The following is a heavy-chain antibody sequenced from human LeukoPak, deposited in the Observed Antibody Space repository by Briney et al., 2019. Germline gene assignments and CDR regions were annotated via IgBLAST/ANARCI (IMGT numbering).Heavy chain of an antibody. CDR3: ARGLAYYDSSGYYGY. CDR2: IWYDGSNK. J-gene: IGHJ4*02. Sequence: GRSLRLSCAASGFTFSSYGMHWVRQAPGKGLEWVAVIWYDGSNKYYADSVKGRFTISRDNSKSTLYLQMNSLRAEDTAVYYCARGLAYYDSSGYYGYWGQGTLVTVSS. D-gene: IGHD3-22*01. V-gene: IGHV3-33*01. CDR1: GFTFSSYG.